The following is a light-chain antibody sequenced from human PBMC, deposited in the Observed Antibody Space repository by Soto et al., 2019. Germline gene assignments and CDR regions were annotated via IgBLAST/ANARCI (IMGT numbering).Light chain of an antibody. CDR3: QHSGSSPRT. V-gene: IGKV3D-15*01. CDR1: RSVNTD. CDR2: GAS. Sequence: ELEMSQSRAPLSVSPGQGATLSCPASRSVNTDLAWYQQNPGQAPRLLIYGASTRATNVPARFSGSGSGTEFTLTINSLEPEDFAVYYCQHSGSSPRTFGQGTKVDIK. J-gene: IGKJ1*01.